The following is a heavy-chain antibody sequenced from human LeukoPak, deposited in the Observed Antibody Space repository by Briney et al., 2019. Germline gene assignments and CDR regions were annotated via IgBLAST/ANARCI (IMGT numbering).Heavy chain of an antibody. CDR1: GFMFSSYA. Sequence: GGSLRLSCAASGFMFSSYAMSWVRQAPGKGLELVSVLSGSGGNPSYADSVKGRFTISRDNSKNTLYLQMNSLRAEDTAVYYCAKGGVLRYFDWLLYIYWGQGTLVTVSS. CDR2: LSGSGGNP. J-gene: IGHJ4*02. V-gene: IGHV3-23*01. CDR3: AKGGVLRYFDWLLYIY. D-gene: IGHD3-9*01.